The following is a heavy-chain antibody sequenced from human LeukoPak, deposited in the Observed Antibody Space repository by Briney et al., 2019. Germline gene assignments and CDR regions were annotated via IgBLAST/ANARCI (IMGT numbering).Heavy chain of an antibody. D-gene: IGHD6-13*01. CDR1: GFTFSNYW. V-gene: IGHV3-7*01. CDR2: IKEDGSEK. CDR3: ASGRQLGY. J-gene: IGHJ4*02. Sequence: GGSLRLSCAASGFTFSNYWMSWVRQAPGKGLEWVANIKEDGSEKYYVDSVKGRFTISRDNARNSLYLQMNSLRAEDTAVYYCASGRQLGYWGQGTLVTVSS.